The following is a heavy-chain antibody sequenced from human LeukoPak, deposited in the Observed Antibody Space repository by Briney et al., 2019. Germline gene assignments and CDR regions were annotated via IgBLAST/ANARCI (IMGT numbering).Heavy chain of an antibody. D-gene: IGHD4-23*01. J-gene: IGHJ4*02. CDR1: GVSFSGYY. V-gene: IGHV4-34*01. Sequence: PSETLSLTCAVYGVSFSGYYWSWIRQPPGKGLEWIGEIYHSGSTNYNPSLKSRVTMLLDKSKNQFSLKLSSVTAADTAVYYCARNGGNSDFDYWGQGTLVTVSS. CDR2: IYHSGST. CDR3: ARNGGNSDFDY.